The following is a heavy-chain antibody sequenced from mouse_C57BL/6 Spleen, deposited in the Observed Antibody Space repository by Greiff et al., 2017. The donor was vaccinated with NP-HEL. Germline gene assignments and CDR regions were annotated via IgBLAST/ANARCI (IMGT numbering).Heavy chain of an antibody. CDR3: ARNPYGSSLYYYAMDY. CDR1: GFSLTSYG. CDR2: IWSGGST. J-gene: IGHJ4*01. D-gene: IGHD1-1*01. Sequence: QVQLKESGPGLVQPSQSLSITCTVSGFSLTSYGVHWVRQSPGKGLEWLGVIWSGGSTDYNAAFISRLSISKDNSKSQVFFKMNSLQADDTAIYYCARNPYGSSLYYYAMDYWGQGTSVTVSS. V-gene: IGHV2-2*01.